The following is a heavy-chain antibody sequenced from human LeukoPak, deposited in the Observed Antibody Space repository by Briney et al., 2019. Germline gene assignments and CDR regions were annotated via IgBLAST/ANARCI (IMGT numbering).Heavy chain of an antibody. J-gene: IGHJ1*01. D-gene: IGHD3-22*01. CDR3: AEVNTD. CDR2: INQDGSEK. CDR1: GFTFSASP. Sequence: GGSLRLSCAASGFTFSASPMHWVRQASGKGLEWVANINQDGSEKYYVDSVKGRFTISRDNAKNSLYLQMNSLRAEDTAVYYCAEVNTDWGQGTLVTVSS. V-gene: IGHV3-7*02.